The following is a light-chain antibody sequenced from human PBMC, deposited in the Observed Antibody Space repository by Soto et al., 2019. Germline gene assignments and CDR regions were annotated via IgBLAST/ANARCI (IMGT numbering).Light chain of an antibody. Sequence: EIVMTQSPGTLSVSPGERATLSCRASQSVGNYLAWYQQKPGQAPSLLIYGASTRATGIPVRFSGSGSGTEFTLTITSLQSEDFAIYSCQQYNNWPPTFGQGTKVEI. J-gene: IGKJ1*01. CDR1: QSVGNY. CDR2: GAS. V-gene: IGKV3-15*01. CDR3: QQYNNWPPT.